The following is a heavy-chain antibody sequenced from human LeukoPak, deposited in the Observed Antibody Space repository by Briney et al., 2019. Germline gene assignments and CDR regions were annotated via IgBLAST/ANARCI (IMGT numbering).Heavy chain of an antibody. CDR1: GGSLSYYY. J-gene: IGHJ4*02. V-gene: IGHV4-34*01. CDR2: INRSGST. CDR3: ARGGFYCGDDCYVDY. Sequence: SETLSLTCAVYGGSLSYYYWSWIRQPPEKGLEWVGDINRSGSTNYNPSLKSRVSISVDTSKNQFSLKLSSVTAADTAVYYCARGGFYCGDDCYVDYWGQGTLVTVSS. D-gene: IGHD2-21*02.